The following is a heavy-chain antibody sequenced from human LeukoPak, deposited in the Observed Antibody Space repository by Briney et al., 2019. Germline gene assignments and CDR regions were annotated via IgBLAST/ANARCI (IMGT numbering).Heavy chain of an antibody. Sequence: SQTLSLTCTVSGGSISSGDYYWSWIRQPPGKGLEWIGHIYYSGSTYYNPSLKSRVTISVDTSKNQFSLKLSSVTAADTAVYYCARDLNGLLWFGEFKDWGQGTLVTVSS. V-gene: IGHV4-30-4*01. CDR1: GGSISSGDYY. CDR3: ARDLNGLLWFGEFKD. D-gene: IGHD3-10*01. CDR2: IYYSGST. J-gene: IGHJ4*02.